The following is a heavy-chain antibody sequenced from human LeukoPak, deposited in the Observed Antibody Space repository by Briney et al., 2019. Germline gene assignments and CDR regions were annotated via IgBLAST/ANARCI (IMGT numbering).Heavy chain of an antibody. CDR3: ARWGSSGWPYYFDY. V-gene: IGHV3-74*01. J-gene: IGHJ4*02. CDR1: GFTFSSYW. CDR2: INSDGSST. D-gene: IGHD6-19*01. Sequence: PGGSLRLSCAASGFTFSSYWMHWVRQAPGKGLVWVSRINSDGSSTSYADSVKGRFTISRDNAKNTLYLQMNSLRAEDTAVYYCARWGSSGWPYYFDYWGQGTLVTVSS.